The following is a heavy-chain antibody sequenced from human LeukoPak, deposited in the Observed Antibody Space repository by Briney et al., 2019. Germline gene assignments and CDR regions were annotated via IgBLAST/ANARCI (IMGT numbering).Heavy chain of an antibody. V-gene: IGHV4-39*01. Sequence: SETLSLTCTVSGGSISSSSYYWGWIRQPPGKGLEWIGSIYYSGSTYYNPSLKSRVTISVDTSKNQFSLKLSSVTAADTAVYYCARQSMVRGVTDAFDVWGQGTMVTVSS. CDR1: GGSISSSSYY. CDR2: IYYSGST. J-gene: IGHJ3*01. D-gene: IGHD3-10*01. CDR3: ARQSMVRGVTDAFDV.